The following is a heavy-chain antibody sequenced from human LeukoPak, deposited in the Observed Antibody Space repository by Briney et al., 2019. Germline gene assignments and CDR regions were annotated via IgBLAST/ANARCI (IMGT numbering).Heavy chain of an antibody. V-gene: IGHV3-23*01. J-gene: IGHJ3*02. CDR3: ARGAHYYYDSSGSYPDAFDI. Sequence: GGSLRLSCAASGFTFSSYAMGWVRQAPGKGLEWVSAIRGSGGSTYYADSVKGRFTISRDNSKNTLYLQMNSLRAEDTAVYYCARGAHYYYDSSGSYPDAFDIWGQGTMVTVSS. CDR2: IRGSGGST. CDR1: GFTFSSYA. D-gene: IGHD3-22*01.